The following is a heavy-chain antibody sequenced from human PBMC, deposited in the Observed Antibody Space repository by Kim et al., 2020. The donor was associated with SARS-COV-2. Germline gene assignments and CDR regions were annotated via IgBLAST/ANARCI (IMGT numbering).Heavy chain of an antibody. CDR3: ARVGATVTTSKMRSDAFDI. Sequence: SETLSLTCAVSGGSISSSNWWSWVRQPPGKGLEWIGEIYHSGSTNYNPSLKSRVTISVDKSKNQFSLKLSSVTAADTAVYYCARVGATVTTSKMRSDAFDIWGQGTMVTVSS. J-gene: IGHJ3*02. CDR2: IYHSGST. D-gene: IGHD4-4*01. V-gene: IGHV4-4*02. CDR1: GGSISSSNW.